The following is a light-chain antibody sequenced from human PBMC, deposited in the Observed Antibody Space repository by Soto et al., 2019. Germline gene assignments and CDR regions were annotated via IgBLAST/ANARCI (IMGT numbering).Light chain of an antibody. J-gene: IGKJ2*01. CDR3: QQTFSPPYT. Sequence: DIQMTQSLSSLSASVGDSVTITCRASQSSSNSLSWYQQIPGKAPKFLIYVASTLQRGVPSRFSGSGSGTDFTLTISSLQPEDFATYYCQQTFSPPYTFGQGTKLEIK. CDR1: QSSSNS. CDR2: VAS. V-gene: IGKV1-39*01.